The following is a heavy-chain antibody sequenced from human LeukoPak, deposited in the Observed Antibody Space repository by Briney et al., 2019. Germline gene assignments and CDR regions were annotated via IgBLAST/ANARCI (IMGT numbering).Heavy chain of an antibody. CDR2: IKQDGSEK. V-gene: IGHV3-7*01. CDR1: GFTFSSYW. Sequence: GGSLRLSCAASGFTFSSYWMSWVRQAPGKGLEWVANIKQDGSEKYYVDSVKGRFTISRDNAKNSLYLQMNSLRAEDTAVYYCARDPPASSWYRGGRTSGQGTLVTVSS. D-gene: IGHD6-13*01. CDR3: ARDPPASSWYRGGRT. J-gene: IGHJ5*02.